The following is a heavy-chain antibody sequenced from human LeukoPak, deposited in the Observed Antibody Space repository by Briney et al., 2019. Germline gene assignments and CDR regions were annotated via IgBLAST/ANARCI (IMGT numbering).Heavy chain of an antibody. Sequence: GSLRLSCAASGFTVSSNYMSWVRQAPGKGLEWVSVIYSGGSTYYADSVKGRFTISRDNSKNTLYLQMNSLRAEDTAVYYCARGIAARLGYAFDIWGQGTMVTVSS. CDR3: ARGIAARLGYAFDI. V-gene: IGHV3-53*01. CDR1: GFTVSSNY. CDR2: IYSGGST. D-gene: IGHD6-6*01. J-gene: IGHJ3*02.